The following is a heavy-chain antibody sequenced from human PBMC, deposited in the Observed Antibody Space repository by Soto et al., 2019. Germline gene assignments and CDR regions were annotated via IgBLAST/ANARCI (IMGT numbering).Heavy chain of an antibody. CDR2: IYHSGST. Sequence: QVQLQESGPGLVKPSETLSLTCIVSGGSVSNDAYYWSWIRQPPGKGLEWIGYIYHSGSTYYNPSLKSRVTISADTSANQFSLKVSSMTAAHTAVYYCARLGIGWEFPFDCWGQGTLVNVSS. CDR1: GGSVSNDAYY. CDR3: ARLGIGWEFPFDC. V-gene: IGHV4-61*08. J-gene: IGHJ4*02. D-gene: IGHD1-26*01.